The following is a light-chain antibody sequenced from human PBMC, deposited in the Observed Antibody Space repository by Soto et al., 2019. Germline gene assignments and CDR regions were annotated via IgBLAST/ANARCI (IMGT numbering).Light chain of an antibody. Sequence: EIVMTQSPATLSVSPGDRATLSCRASQSVGNDLAWYQQKPGQAPRLLIYDASTRATGIPARFSGSGSGTGFTLTISSLLSEDFAVYSCQQYNNWPLTFGGGTKVDIK. J-gene: IGKJ4*01. V-gene: IGKV3D-15*01. CDR2: DAS. CDR1: QSVGND. CDR3: QQYNNWPLT.